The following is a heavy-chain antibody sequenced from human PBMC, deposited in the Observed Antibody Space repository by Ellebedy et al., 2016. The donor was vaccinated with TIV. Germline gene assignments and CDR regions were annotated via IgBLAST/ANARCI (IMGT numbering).Heavy chain of an antibody. CDR1: GFTFSSYW. V-gene: IGHV3-53*01. CDR3: ASSFDY. CDR2: LYSGGST. Sequence: GGSLRLSCAASGFTFSSYWMHWVRQTPGRGLEWVSILYSGGSTYRADSVKGRFTISRDNSKNTLYLQMNSLRAEDTAVYYCASSFDYWGQGTLVTVSS. J-gene: IGHJ4*02.